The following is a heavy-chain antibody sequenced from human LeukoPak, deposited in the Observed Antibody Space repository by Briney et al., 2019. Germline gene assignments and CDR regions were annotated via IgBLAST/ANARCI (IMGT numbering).Heavy chain of an antibody. CDR1: GGSNSSYY. CDR2: IYYSGST. J-gene: IGHJ4*02. D-gene: IGHD3-3*01. Sequence: SETLSLTCTVSGGSNSSYYWSWIRQPPGKGLEWIGYIYYSGSTNYNPSLKSRVTISVDTSRNQFSLKLSSVTAADTAVYYCARSMYYDFWSGPYRGGYFDYWGQGTLVTVSS. CDR3: ARSMYYDFWSGPYRGGYFDY. V-gene: IGHV4-59*08.